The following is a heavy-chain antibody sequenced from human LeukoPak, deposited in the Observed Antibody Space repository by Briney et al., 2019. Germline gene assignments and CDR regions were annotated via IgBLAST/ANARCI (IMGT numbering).Heavy chain of an antibody. CDR1: GYTFTNYD. V-gene: IGHV1-8*01. D-gene: IGHD6-13*01. Sequence: ASVRVSCTASGYTFTNYDINWMRQATGQGLEWMGWMNPNSGSTEYAQKFQGRVTMTRSTSTSTAYMELSSLRTEDTAVFYCARGPIGAEAYRMDVWGQGTTVTVSS. CDR2: MNPNSGST. CDR3: ARGPIGAEAYRMDV. J-gene: IGHJ6*02.